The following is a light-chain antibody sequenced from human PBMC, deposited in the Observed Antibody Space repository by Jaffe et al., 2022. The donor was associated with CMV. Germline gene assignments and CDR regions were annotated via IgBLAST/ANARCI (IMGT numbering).Light chain of an antibody. V-gene: IGKV3-15*01. CDR2: GAS. J-gene: IGKJ4*01. CDR3: QHYNNWPPLT. Sequence: EIVMTQSPATLSVSPGERATLSCRASQSVSSNLAWYQQKPGQAPRLLIYGASSRATGIPAGFSGSGSGTEFTLTISSLQSEDFAVYYCQHYNNWPPLTFGGGTKVEIK. CDR1: QSVSSN.